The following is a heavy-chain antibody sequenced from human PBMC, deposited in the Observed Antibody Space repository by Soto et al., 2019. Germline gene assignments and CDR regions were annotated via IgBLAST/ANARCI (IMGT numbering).Heavy chain of an antibody. Sequence: QVPLVQSGAEVKKPGASVRVSCKASGYSFTDYHIHWVRQAPGQGLEWLGRINPKSGGTSTAQKFQGWVTMTRDRSISTVYMELTRLRSDDTAVYFCARGYCTDCSNGVCSFFYNHEMDVWGQGTTVTVSS. D-gene: IGHD2-8*01. J-gene: IGHJ6*02. V-gene: IGHV1-2*04. CDR3: ARGYCTDCSNGVCSFFYNHEMDV. CDR1: GYSFTDYH. CDR2: INPKSGGT.